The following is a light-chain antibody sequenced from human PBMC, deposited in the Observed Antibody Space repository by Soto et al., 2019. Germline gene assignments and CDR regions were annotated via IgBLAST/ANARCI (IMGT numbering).Light chain of an antibody. CDR2: DAS. CDR3: QQRSNWPPYT. V-gene: IGKV3-11*01. J-gene: IGKJ2*01. Sequence: EIVLTQSPATLSSSPGERATLSCRASQSVSSYLAWYQQKPGQAPRLLIYDASNMATGIPARFSSSASGTAFSLTSSRLEPEDFAVYYCQQRSNWPPYTFGQGTKLEIK. CDR1: QSVSSY.